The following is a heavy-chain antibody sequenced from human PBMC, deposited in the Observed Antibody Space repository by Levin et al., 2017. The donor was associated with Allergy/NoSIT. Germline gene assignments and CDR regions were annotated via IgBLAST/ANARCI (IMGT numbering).Heavy chain of an antibody. CDR3: ARGAGWLPDY. D-gene: IGHD6-19*01. Sequence: GESLKISCAASGFTFSSHWMNWVRQTPGKGLEWVANIKQDGSEKYYVGSVKGRFTISRDNAKDSLYLQMNGLRAEDTALYYCARGAGWLPDYWGQGTLVTVSA. J-gene: IGHJ4*02. CDR2: IKQDGSEK. CDR1: GFTFSSHW. V-gene: IGHV3-7*03.